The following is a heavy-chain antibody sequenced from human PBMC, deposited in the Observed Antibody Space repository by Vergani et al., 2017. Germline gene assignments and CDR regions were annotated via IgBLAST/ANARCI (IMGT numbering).Heavy chain of an antibody. CDR1: GFTFSSYG. V-gene: IGHV3-33*06. CDR3: AKDQQLYYFDY. CDR2: IWYDGSNK. D-gene: IGHD6-13*01. Sequence: QVQLVESGGGVVQPGRSLRLSCAASGFTFSSYGMHWVRQAPGKGLEWVAVIWYDGSNKYYADSVKGRFTISRDNSKNTLYLQMNSLRAEDTAVYYCAKDQQLYYFDYWGQGTLVTVSS. J-gene: IGHJ4*02.